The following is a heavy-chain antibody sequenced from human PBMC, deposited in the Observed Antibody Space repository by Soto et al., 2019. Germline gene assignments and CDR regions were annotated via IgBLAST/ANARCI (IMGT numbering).Heavy chain of an antibody. CDR1: GFIFSDYA. V-gene: IGHV3-30-3*01. CDR2: ISPAGTNQ. J-gene: IGHJ1*01. D-gene: IGHD6-6*01. CDR3: ARENSRISPRLFQH. Sequence: GSLRLSCVASGFIFSDYAMHWARQAPGKGLEWVALISPAGTNQYYADSAKGRFTISRDNSKNTLYLQMNSLRPEDTGLYYCARENSRISPRLFQHWGHGTLVTVSS.